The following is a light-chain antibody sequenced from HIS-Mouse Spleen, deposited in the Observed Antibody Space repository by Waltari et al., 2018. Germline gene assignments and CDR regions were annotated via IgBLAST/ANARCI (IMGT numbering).Light chain of an antibody. Sequence: WYQQHPGKAPTLMIYDVSKRPSGVPDRFSGSKSGNTASLTISGLQAEDEADYYCCSYAGSYTLVFGGGTKLTVL. J-gene: IGLJ2*01. CDR2: DVS. CDR3: CSYAGSYTLV. V-gene: IGLV2-11*01.